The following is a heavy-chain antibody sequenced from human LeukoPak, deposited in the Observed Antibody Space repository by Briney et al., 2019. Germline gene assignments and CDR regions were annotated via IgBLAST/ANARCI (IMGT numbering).Heavy chain of an antibody. CDR3: AREGPGGYVGPYFDY. CDR2: IGSSGGPT. Sequence: PGGSLRLSCAASGFTFSSYAMHWVRQAPGRGLQYVSVIGSSGGPTYYADSVKGRFTISRDNSKNTLYLQMGGLKPEDMAVYYCAREGPGGYVGPYFDYWGQGTLVTVSS. CDR1: GFTFSSYA. D-gene: IGHD3-9*01. J-gene: IGHJ4*02. V-gene: IGHV3-64*02.